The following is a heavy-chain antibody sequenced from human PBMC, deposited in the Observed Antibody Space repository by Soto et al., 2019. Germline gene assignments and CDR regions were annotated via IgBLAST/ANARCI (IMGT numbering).Heavy chain of an antibody. J-gene: IGHJ6*02. D-gene: IGHD2-2*01. V-gene: IGHV4-4*07. CDR3: ARVTSNSLTYYYGMDV. CDR2: IYTSGST. Sequence: SETLSLTCTVSGGSISSYYWSWIRQPAGKGLEWIGRIYTSGSTNYNPSLKSRVTMSVDTSKNQFSLKLSSVTAADTAVYYCARVTSNSLTYYYGMDVWGQGTTVTVSS. CDR1: GGSISSYY.